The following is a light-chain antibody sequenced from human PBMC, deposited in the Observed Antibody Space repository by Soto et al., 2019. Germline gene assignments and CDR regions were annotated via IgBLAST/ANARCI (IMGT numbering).Light chain of an antibody. CDR1: QSIGTW. CDR3: QQYNSDFSWP. CDR2: KAS. Sequence: DIHMTQSPSTLSASVGDRVTITCRASQSIGTWLAWFQQKPGKAPKVLISKASTLESGAPSRFSGSGSGTEFTLTISSLQPDDFATYFCQQYNSDFSWPFGQGTKVEIK. V-gene: IGKV1-5*03. J-gene: IGKJ1*01.